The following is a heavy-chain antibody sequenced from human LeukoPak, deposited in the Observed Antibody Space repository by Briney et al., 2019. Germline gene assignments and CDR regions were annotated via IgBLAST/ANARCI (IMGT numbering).Heavy chain of an antibody. CDR2: MNPNSGNT. V-gene: IGHV1-8*02. Sequence: ASVRVSCKASGYTFTGYYMHWVRQAPGQGVEWMGWMNPNSGNTGYAQKFQGRVTMTRNTSISTAYMELSSLRSEDTAVYYCARGSKRWLQFGYWGQGTLVTVSS. CDR3: ARGSKRWLQFGY. J-gene: IGHJ4*02. D-gene: IGHD5-12*01. CDR1: GYTFTGYY.